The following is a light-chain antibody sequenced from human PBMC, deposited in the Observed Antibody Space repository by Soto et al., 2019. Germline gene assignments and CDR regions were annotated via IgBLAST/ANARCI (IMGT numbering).Light chain of an antibody. Sequence: QPVLTQPPSASASLGASVKLTCTLSSGHNSYAIAWHQQQPEKGPRYLMKLNSDGSHSKGAGIPDRFSGSSSGAARYLTISSLQSEDEADYYCQTWSSDIRVFGGGTKLAVL. V-gene: IGLV4-69*01. CDR2: LNSDGSH. CDR1: SGHNSYA. J-gene: IGLJ3*02. CDR3: QTWSSDIRV.